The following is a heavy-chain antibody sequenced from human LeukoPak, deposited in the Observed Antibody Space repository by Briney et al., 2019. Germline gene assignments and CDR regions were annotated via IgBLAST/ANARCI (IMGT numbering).Heavy chain of an antibody. CDR3: GRDLVSRQEVDQP. V-gene: IGHV1-2*02. D-gene: IGHD6-13*01. Sequence: ASVKVSCKASGYTFTAYYIHWIRQAPGQGLEWMGWVNPNTGGTYYAQKFQDRVTMTRDASITTAYMELNGLTSDDTAVYYCGRDLVSRQEVDQPWGQGTLVTVSS. CDR2: VNPNTGGT. J-gene: IGHJ5*02. CDR1: GYTFTAYY.